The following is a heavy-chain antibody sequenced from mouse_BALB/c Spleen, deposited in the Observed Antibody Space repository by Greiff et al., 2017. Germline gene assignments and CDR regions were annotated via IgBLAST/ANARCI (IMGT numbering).Heavy chain of an antibody. CDR1: GYTFTDYA. D-gene: IGHD2-4*01. J-gene: IGHJ3*01. CDR2: ISTYYGDA. V-gene: IGHV1S137*01. CDR3: ASRSTMITTGFAY. Sequence: QVQLQQSGAELVRPGVSVKISCKGSGYTFTDYAMHWVKQSHAKSLEWIGVISTYYGDASSNQKFKGKATMTVDKSSSTAYMELARLTSEDSDIYYCASRSTMITTGFAYWGQGTLVTVSA.